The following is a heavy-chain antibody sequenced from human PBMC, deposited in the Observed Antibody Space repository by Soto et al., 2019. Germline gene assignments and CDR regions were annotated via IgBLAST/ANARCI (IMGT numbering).Heavy chain of an antibody. V-gene: IGHV3-66*01. J-gene: IGHJ1*01. Sequence: PGGSLRLSCAASGFTVSSNYMSWVRQAPGKGLEWVSVIYSGGSTYYADSVKGRFTISRDNSKNTLYLQMNSLRAEDTAVYYCARDRIAVAGNPEYFQHWGQGTLVTGSS. CDR3: ARDRIAVAGNPEYFQH. CDR2: IYSGGST. D-gene: IGHD6-19*01. CDR1: GFTVSSNY.